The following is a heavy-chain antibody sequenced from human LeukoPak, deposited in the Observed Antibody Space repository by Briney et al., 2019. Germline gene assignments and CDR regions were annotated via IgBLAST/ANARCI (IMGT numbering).Heavy chain of an antibody. CDR3: ARCLRGGDFVAQDAFDI. J-gene: IGHJ3*02. Sequence: GGSLRLSCAASGFTFSSYGMHWVRQAPGKGLEWVAVISYDGSNKYYADFVKGRFTISRDNSKNTLYLQMNSLRAEDTAVYYCARCLRGGDFVAQDAFDIWGQGTLVTVSS. CDR1: GFTFSSYG. V-gene: IGHV3-30*03. D-gene: IGHD2-21*02. CDR2: ISYDGSNK.